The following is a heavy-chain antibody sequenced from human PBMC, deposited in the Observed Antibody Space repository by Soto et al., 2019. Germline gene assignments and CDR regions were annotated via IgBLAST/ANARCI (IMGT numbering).Heavy chain of an antibody. V-gene: IGHV3-66*01. J-gene: IGHJ4*02. D-gene: IGHD3-3*02. CDR1: GFTVSSNY. CDR3: ARSFLEWLPKSYYFDY. Sequence: EVQLVESGGGLVQPGGSLRLSCAASGFTVSSNYMSWVRQAPGKGLEWVSVIYSGGSTYYADSVKGRFTIARDNSKNTLYLQMTSLGAEDTAVYYCARSFLEWLPKSYYFDYWGQGTLVSVSS. CDR2: IYSGGST.